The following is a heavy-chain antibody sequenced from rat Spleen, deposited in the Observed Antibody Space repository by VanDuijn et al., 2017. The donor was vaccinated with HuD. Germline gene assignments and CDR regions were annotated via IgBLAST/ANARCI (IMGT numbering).Heavy chain of an antibody. D-gene: IGHD5-1*01. CDR2: ISSGGNT. V-gene: IGHV2S12*01. Sequence: QVQLKESGPGLLQPSQTLSLTCSVSGFSLTYNGVSWVSQPPGKGLEWIASISSGGNTDFNSALKSRLSISSDTSKSKVFLKMNSLETEDTAIYFCTRDWEYFDYWGQGVMVTVSS. CDR3: TRDWEYFDY. J-gene: IGHJ2*01. CDR1: GFSLTYNG.